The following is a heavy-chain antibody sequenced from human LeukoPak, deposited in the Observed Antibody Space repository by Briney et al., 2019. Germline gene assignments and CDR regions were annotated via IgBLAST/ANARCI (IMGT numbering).Heavy chain of an antibody. CDR1: GFTFSSYG. J-gene: IGHJ3*02. CDR3: ARDYFRGAFDI. V-gene: IGHV3-23*01. CDR2: ISGSGGST. Sequence: GGSLRLSCAASGFTFSSYGMSWVRQAPGKGLEWVSAISGSGGSTYYADSVKGRFTISRDNAKNSLYLQMNSLRAEDTAVYYCARDYFRGAFDIWGQGTMVTVSS. D-gene: IGHD2/OR15-2a*01.